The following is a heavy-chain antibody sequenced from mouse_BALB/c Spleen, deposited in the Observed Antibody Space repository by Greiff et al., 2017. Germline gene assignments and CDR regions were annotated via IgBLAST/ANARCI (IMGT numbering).Heavy chain of an antibody. CDR2: INPYNDGT. CDR1: GYTFTSYV. CDR3: GGYGSRYYAMDY. J-gene: IGHJ4*01. Sequence: EVQLQESGPELVKPGASVKMSCKASGYTFTSYVMHWVKQKPGQGLEWIGYINPYNDGTKYNEKFKGKATLTSDKSSSTAYMELSSLTSEDSAVYYCGGYGSRYYAMDYWGQGTSVTVSS. V-gene: IGHV1-14*01. D-gene: IGHD1-1*01.